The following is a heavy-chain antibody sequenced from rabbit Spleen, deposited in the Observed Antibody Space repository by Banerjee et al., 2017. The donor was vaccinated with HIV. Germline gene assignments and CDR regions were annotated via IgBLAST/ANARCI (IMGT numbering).Heavy chain of an antibody. J-gene: IGHJ4*01. D-gene: IGHD1-1*01. V-gene: IGHV1S45*01. Sequence: QEQLEESGGDLVKPEGSLTLTCTASGFTISSNYWIYWVRQAPGKGLELIGCIYTGSGSTYYATWARGRFTISKTSSTTVTLQMTSLTAADTATYFCARDSTSGDVDFDLWGPGTLVTVS. CDR2: IYTGSGST. CDR3: ARDSTSGDVDFDL. CDR1: GFTISSNYW.